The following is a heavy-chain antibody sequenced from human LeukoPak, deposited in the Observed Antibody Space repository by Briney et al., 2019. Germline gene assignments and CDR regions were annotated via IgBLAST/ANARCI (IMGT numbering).Heavy chain of an antibody. D-gene: IGHD3-16*02. V-gene: IGHV1-18*04. CDR2: ISAYNGNT. J-gene: IGHJ4*02. CDR3: ARDNRLRLGELSSLNY. CDR1: GYTFTGYY. Sequence: ASVKVSCKASGYTFTGYYMHWVRQAPGQGLEWMGWISAYNGNTNYAQKLQGRVTMTTDTSTSTAYMELRSLRSDDTAVYYCARDNRLRLGELSSLNYWGQGTLVTVSS.